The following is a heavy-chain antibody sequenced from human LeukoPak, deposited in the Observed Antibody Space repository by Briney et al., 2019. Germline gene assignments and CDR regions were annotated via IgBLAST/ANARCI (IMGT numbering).Heavy chain of an antibody. CDR3: ARGDYDLDY. CDR1: GFTFSIYA. D-gene: IGHD3-16*01. V-gene: IGHV3-23*01. CDR2: ISGSGGST. J-gene: IGHJ4*02. Sequence: GGSLRLSCATSGFTFSIYAMSWVRQAPGKGLEWVSGISGSGGSTYYADSVKGRFTISRDNAKNSLYLQMNSLRAEDTAVYYCARGDYDLDYWGQGTLVTVSS.